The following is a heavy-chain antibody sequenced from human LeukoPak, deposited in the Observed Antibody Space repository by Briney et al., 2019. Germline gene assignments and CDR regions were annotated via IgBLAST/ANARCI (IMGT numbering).Heavy chain of an antibody. CDR3: ATGAQQLGY. CDR2: IKQDGSEK. J-gene: IGHJ4*02. Sequence: GTLSPTCAVSGGSISSSNWWSWVRQAPGKGLEWVANIKQDGSEKYYVDSVKGRFTISRDNAKNSLYLQMNSLRAEDTGMYYCATGAQQLGYWGQGTLVTVSS. CDR1: GGSISSSNW. D-gene: IGHD6-13*01. V-gene: IGHV3-7*03.